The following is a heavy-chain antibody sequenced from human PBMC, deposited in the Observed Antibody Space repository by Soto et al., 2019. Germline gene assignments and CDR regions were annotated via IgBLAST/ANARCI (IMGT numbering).Heavy chain of an antibody. CDR2: TYYRSKWYI. D-gene: IGHD2-15*01. V-gene: IGHV6-1*01. J-gene: IGHJ4*02. Sequence: SQPLSITCAISGDSVSSNSAAWNWIRQSPSRGLEWLGRTYYRSKWYIDYAVSVKSRITINPDTSKNQFSLQLNSVTPEDTAVYYCARDQCSGASCYSVFDYWGQGTLVTVSS. CDR1: GDSVSSNSAA. CDR3: ARDQCSGASCYSVFDY.